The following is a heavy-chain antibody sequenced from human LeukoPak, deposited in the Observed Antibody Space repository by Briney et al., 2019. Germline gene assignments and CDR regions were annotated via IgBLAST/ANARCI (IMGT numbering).Heavy chain of an antibody. Sequence: PGGSLRLSRAPSGFTFNNYGMHWVRQSPGKGLEWVAFIRYDGSHKEYVDSVKGRFTISRDNSKNALYLQMNSLRAEDTAVYYCAKWGLLGGKEPSSHYFDYWGQGSLVTVSS. CDR3: AKWGLLGGKEPSSHYFDY. V-gene: IGHV3-30*02. CDR1: GFTFNNYG. J-gene: IGHJ4*02. CDR2: IRYDGSHK. D-gene: IGHD3-16*01.